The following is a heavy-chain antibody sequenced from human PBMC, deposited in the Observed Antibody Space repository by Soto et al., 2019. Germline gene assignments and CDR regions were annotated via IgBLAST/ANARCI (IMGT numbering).Heavy chain of an antibody. CDR1: GGTFSSYA. CDR2: IIPIFGTA. D-gene: IGHD5-12*01. V-gene: IGHV1-69*01. J-gene: IGHJ6*02. Sequence: QVQLVQSGAEVKKPGSSVKVSCKTSGGTFSSYAISWVRQVPGQGLEWMGGIIPIFGTANYAHKLQGRVTITADESTSTAYMDLSSLRSEDTAVYYCARRGYSGYDLVWGMDVWGQGTTVTVSS. CDR3: ARRGYSGYDLVWGMDV.